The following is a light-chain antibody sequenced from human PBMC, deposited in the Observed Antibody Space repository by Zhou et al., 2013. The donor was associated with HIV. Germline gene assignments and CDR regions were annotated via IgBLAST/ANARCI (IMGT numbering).Light chain of an antibody. V-gene: IGKV3-15*01. CDR2: RAS. Sequence: EIVMTQSPATLSVSPGERATLSCRASQSVTSNLAWYQQKPGQGPRLLIYRASARETGIPGRFSGSGSGRDFTLTISGLQSEDFALYYCQQYDTWPSFGQGTKLQIK. CDR3: QQYDTWPS. J-gene: IGKJ2*01. CDR1: QSVTSN.